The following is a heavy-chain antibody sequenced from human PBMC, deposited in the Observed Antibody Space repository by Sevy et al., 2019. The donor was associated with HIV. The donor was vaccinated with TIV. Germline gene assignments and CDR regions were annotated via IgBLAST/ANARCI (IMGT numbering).Heavy chain of an antibody. D-gene: IGHD3-10*01. CDR2: VKTDGSGT. CDR1: GFTFSKSW. V-gene: IGHV3-74*01. Sequence: GGSLRLSCTASGFTFSKSWMHWVRQVPGKGLQWVSRVKTDGSGTIYADSVKGRFIISRDKAKNTVYLQMNSLRAEDTAGYFCVSDSGSYSLFDYWGQGTLVTVSS. CDR3: VSDSGSYSLFDY. J-gene: IGHJ4*02.